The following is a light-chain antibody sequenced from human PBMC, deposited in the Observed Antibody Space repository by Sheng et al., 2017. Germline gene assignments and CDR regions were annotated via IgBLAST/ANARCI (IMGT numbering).Light chain of an antibody. CDR1: SSNIGSNF. V-gene: IGLV1-51*02. CDR2: QNN. J-gene: IGLJ3*02. Sequence: QSVLTQPPSLSASPGQKVSISCSGSSSNIGSNFVSWYQHLPGAAPKLLIYQNNKRPSGIPDRFSGSKSGTSASLAISGLQSEDEADYYCGTWDSSLSAGVFGGGTKLTVL. CDR3: GTWDSSLSAGV.